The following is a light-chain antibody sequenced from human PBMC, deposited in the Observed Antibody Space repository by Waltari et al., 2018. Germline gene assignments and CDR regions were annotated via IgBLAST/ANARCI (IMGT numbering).Light chain of an antibody. V-gene: IGKV1-39*01. CDR2: GAS. CDR1: QSISTY. J-gene: IGKJ1*01. CDR3: QQSYSTPWT. Sequence: DIQMTQSPSSLSASIGDRVTITCRASQSISTYINWYQQKPGKVPKLLIYGASTLQSGVPSRVSASGSGTHFTLTISSLQPEDVATYYCQQSYSTPWTFGQGTKVEIK.